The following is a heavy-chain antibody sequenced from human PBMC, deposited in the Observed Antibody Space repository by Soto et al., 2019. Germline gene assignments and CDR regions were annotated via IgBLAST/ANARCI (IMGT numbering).Heavy chain of an antibody. V-gene: IGHV4-39*01. D-gene: IGHD3-16*01. CDR2: VYYTGNT. Sequence: SETLSLTCTVSGGFISSSTYYWGWIRQPPGKGLEWIGCVYYTGNTYDNPSLKSRVTISVDTSKNQFSLKLTSVTAADTAVYYRARHSGGGEYFYNGMDVWGQGTTVTVSS. CDR1: GGFISSSTYY. CDR3: ARHSGGGEYFYNGMDV. J-gene: IGHJ6*02.